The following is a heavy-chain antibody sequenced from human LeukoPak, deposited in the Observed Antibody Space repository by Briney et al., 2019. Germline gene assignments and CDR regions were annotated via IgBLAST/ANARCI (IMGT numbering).Heavy chain of an antibody. D-gene: IGHD6-19*01. CDR2: IYYSGST. CDR1: GGSISSGGYY. CDR3: AREQAAVADFDY. Sequence: PSETLSLTCTVSGGSISSGGYYWRWIRRPPGKGLGWIGYIYYSGSTYYNPSLKSRVTISVDTSKDQFSLKLSSVTAADTAVYYCAREQAAVADFDYWGQGTLVTVSS. J-gene: IGHJ4*02. V-gene: IGHV4-30-4*08.